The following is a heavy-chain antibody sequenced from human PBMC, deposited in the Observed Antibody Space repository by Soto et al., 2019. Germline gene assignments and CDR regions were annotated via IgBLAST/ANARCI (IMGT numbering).Heavy chain of an antibody. V-gene: IGHV3-23*01. D-gene: IGHD1-1*01. Sequence: GGSLRLSCAVSGFICSSYDMSWVRQAPGKGLEWVSTILVGGSTHYEDSVKGRFTISRDTSKNTVYLQMNSLTAGDTAFYYCAKATATSGGAFEIYGQGTMVTVS. CDR3: AKATATSGGAFEI. CDR1: GFICSSYD. CDR2: ILVGGST. J-gene: IGHJ3*02.